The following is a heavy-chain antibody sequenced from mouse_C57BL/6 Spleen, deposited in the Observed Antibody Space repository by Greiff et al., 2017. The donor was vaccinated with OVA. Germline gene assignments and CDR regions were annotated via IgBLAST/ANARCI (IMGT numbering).Heavy chain of an antibody. V-gene: IGHV14-1*01. Sequence: EVQLQQSGAELVRPGASVKLSCTASGFNIKDYYMHWVKQRPEQGLEWIGRIDPEDGDTEYAPKFQGKATMTADTSSNTAYLQLSSLTSEDTAVYYCTHYYGSSYDYAMDYWGQGTSVTVSS. CDR2: IDPEDGDT. CDR3: THYYGSSYDYAMDY. CDR1: GFNIKDYY. J-gene: IGHJ4*01. D-gene: IGHD1-1*01.